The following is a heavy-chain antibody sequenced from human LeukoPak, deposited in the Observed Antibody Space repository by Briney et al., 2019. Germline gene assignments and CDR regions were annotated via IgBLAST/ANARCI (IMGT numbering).Heavy chain of an antibody. V-gene: IGHV3-7*04. CDR2: IKQDGSEK. CDR1: GFTFRSNW. Sequence: GGSLTLSCGASGFTFRSNWMSWVRQAPAKGLQWVANIKQDGSEKYYVDSVKGRFTISRDNAKSSLYLQMNSLRGEDTAVYFCARLVYDSSGYYDYWGQGTLVTVSS. CDR3: ARLVYDSSGYYDY. D-gene: IGHD3-22*01. J-gene: IGHJ4*02.